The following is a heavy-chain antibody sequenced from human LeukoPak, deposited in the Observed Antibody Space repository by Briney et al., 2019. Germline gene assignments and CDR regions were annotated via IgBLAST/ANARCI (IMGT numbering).Heavy chain of an antibody. V-gene: IGHV5-51*01. D-gene: IGHD5-24*01. Sequence: GESLKISCKGSGYSFTSYWIGWVRQMPGKGLEWMGIIYPGDSDTRYSPSFQGQVTISADKSISTAYLQWSSLKASDTAMYYCARLSGFLGMATIPHFDYWGQGTLVTVSS. CDR1: GYSFTSYW. J-gene: IGHJ4*02. CDR3: ARLSGFLGMATIPHFDY. CDR2: IYPGDSDT.